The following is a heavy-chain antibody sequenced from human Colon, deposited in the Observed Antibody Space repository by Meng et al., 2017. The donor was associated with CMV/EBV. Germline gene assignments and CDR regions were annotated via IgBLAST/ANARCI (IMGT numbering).Heavy chain of an antibody. CDR3: ARVVVVPSDYYTMDV. J-gene: IGHJ6*02. CDR2: ISTYNGNR. D-gene: IGHD2-2*01. Sequence: ASVKVSCKASGYTFNNYDITWVRQAPGQGLEWMGLISTYNGNRNYAGRLQGRVTMYAERLQGRVTMTTDTSTRTAYMEMRSLRSDDTAVYYCARVVVVPSDYYTMDVWGQGTAVTVS. CDR1: GYTFNNYD. V-gene: IGHV1-18*01.